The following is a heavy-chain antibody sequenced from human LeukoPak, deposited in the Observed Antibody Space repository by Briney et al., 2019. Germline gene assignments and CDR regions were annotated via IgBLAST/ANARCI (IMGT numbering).Heavy chain of an antibody. Sequence: PGGSLRLSCAASGFTFSSYWMSWVRQAPGKGLEWVSAISGSGGSTFYADSVKGRFTISRDNSKNTLYLQMHSLRVEDTAVYYCAKSPVTSGAYYYGMDVWGQGTTVTVSS. CDR2: ISGSGGST. CDR1: GFTFSSYW. J-gene: IGHJ6*02. V-gene: IGHV3-23*01. CDR3: AKSPVTSGAYYYGMDV. D-gene: IGHD4-17*01.